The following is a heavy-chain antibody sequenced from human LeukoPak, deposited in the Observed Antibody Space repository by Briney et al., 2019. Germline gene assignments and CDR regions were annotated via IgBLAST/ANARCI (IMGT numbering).Heavy chain of an antibody. CDR1: GFTLNSYW. Sequence: GSLRLSCVASGFTLNSYWMNWVRQAPGKGLEWVANIKQHGSEKYYVDSVKGRFTISRDNAKNSLYLQMNSLRAEDTAVYYCARDPYTNPNLFDYWGQGTLVTVSS. D-gene: IGHD1-1*01. CDR2: IKQHGSEK. J-gene: IGHJ4*02. V-gene: IGHV3-7*01. CDR3: ARDPYTNPNLFDY.